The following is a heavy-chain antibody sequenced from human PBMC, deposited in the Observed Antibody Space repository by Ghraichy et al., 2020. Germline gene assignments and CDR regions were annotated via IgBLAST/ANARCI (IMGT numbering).Heavy chain of an antibody. Sequence: GGSLRLSCVGSGFTFNTYAMSWVRQAPGKGLEWVSVIGSDGRTTYYADSVKGRFTISRDNSKSTLYLQMNSLRAEDTAVYYCAKYLCNSGSCYRNYDNWGQGTLVTVSS. D-gene: IGHD2/OR15-2a*01. CDR2: IGSDGRTT. J-gene: IGHJ4*02. CDR3: AKYLCNSGSCYRNYDN. CDR1: GFTFNTYA. V-gene: IGHV3-23*01.